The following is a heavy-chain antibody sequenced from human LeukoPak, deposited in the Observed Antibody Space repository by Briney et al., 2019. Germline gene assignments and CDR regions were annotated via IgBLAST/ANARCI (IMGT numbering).Heavy chain of an antibody. CDR1: GFSFSSYW. CDR3: ARDRDTDWYFDS. J-gene: IGHJ4*02. D-gene: IGHD2-2*02. Sequence: GGSLRLSCAASGFSFSSYWMHWVRQAPGKGLVWVSRLNSDGSSTSYADSVKGRFTISRDNAKDSLYLQMNSLRAEDTAVYYCARDRDTDWYFDSWGQGTLVTVSS. V-gene: IGHV3-74*01. CDR2: LNSDGSST.